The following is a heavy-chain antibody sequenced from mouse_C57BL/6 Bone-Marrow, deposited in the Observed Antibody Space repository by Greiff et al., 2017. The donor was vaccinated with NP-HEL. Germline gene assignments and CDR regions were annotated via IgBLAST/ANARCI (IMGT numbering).Heavy chain of an antibody. CDR3: ARKGYDGYYYAMDY. V-gene: IGHV2-9-1*01. CDR1: GFSLTSYA. CDR2: IWPGGGT. J-gene: IGHJ4*01. Sequence: QVQLQESGPGLVAPSPSLSITCTVSGFSLTSYAISWVRQPPGKGLEWLGVIWPGGGTNYNSALKSSLSISKDNSKSQVFLKMNSLQTDDTARYYCARKGYDGYYYAMDYWGQGTSVTVSS. D-gene: IGHD2-3*01.